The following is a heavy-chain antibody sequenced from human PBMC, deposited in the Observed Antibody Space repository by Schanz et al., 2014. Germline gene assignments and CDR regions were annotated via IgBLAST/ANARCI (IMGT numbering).Heavy chain of an antibody. V-gene: IGHV1-46*01. D-gene: IGHD2-2*01. CDR2: IVPIAGIT. CDR1: GYTLSAYS. Sequence: QVQLVQSGTQVKKPGASVKVSCKASGYTLSAYSLHWVRQAPGQGLEWMGRIVPIAGITNYAQRFQGRVTITADKSSDTAYMELSSLRSEDTAVYYCARGTMPGTFDIWGQGTMVTVSS. CDR3: ARGTMPGTFDI. J-gene: IGHJ3*02.